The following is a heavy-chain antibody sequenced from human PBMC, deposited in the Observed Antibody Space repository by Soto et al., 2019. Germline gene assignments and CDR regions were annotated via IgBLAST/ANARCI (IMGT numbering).Heavy chain of an antibody. V-gene: IGHV3-74*01. D-gene: IGHD1-7*01. CDR1: GFTFSSYW. Sequence: EVQLVESGGDLVQPGGSLRLSCAASGFTFSSYWMHWVRQAPGKGLVWVSRINSDGSSTYYADSVKGRFTISRDNAKNTLYLQMNSLRAEDTAVYYCARGARNYSYFDYWGQGTLVTVSS. CDR3: ARGARNYSYFDY. CDR2: INSDGSST. J-gene: IGHJ4*02.